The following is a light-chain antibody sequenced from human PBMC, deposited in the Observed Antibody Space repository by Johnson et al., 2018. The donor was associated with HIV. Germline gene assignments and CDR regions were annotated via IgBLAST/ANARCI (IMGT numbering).Light chain of an antibody. V-gene: IGLV1-51*02. Sequence: VLTQPPSVSAAPGQKVTISCSGSSSHIENYFVSWYQQLPGAAPRLLIYEDYKRPSGIPDRFSGSKSGASATLGITGLPPGDEADYYCGVWDASLSPHYVFGTGTTITVL. CDR2: EDY. J-gene: IGLJ1*01. CDR1: SSHIENYF. CDR3: GVWDASLSPHYV.